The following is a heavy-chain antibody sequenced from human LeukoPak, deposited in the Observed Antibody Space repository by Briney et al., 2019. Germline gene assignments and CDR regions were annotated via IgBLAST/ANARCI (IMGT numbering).Heavy chain of an antibody. V-gene: IGHV3-23*01. J-gene: IGHJ4*02. CDR3: AKNLAAPFPYCGGDCRSSLGY. Sequence: QPGGSLRLSCAASGFTFSSYAMSWVRQAPGKGLEWVSAISGSGGSTYYADSVKGRFTISRDNSKNTLYLQMNSLRAEDTAVYYCAKNLAAPFPYCGGDCRSSLGYWGQGTLVTVSS. CDR2: ISGSGGST. CDR1: GFTFSSYA. D-gene: IGHD2-21*01.